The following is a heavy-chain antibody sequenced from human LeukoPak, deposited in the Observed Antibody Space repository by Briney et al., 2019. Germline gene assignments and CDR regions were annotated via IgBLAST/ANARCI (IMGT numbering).Heavy chain of an antibody. Sequence: GGSLRLSCAASGFTFSSYAMTWVRQAPGKGLEWVSAISGSGDSTYYADSVKGLFTISRDNSKNTLYLQMDRLRAEDTAVYYCAKDPYSSGPYNWFDPWGQGALVTVSS. V-gene: IGHV3-23*01. CDR1: GFTFSSYA. CDR2: ISGSGDST. J-gene: IGHJ5*02. CDR3: AKDPYSSGPYNWFDP. D-gene: IGHD6-19*01.